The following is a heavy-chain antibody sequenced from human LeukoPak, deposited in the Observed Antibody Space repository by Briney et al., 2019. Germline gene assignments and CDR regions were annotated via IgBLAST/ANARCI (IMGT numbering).Heavy chain of an antibody. J-gene: IGHJ4*02. Sequence: PSETLSLTCTVSGVSISGSNYYWGWIRQPTGKGLEWIGSVYHSGATYYNPSLKSRVTVSVDTSKGQFSLKLTSVTATDTAVYYCASRARRYYFDYWGQGTLVTVSS. CDR2: VYHSGAT. CDR1: GVSISGSNYY. V-gene: IGHV4-39*01. CDR3: ASRARRYYFDY.